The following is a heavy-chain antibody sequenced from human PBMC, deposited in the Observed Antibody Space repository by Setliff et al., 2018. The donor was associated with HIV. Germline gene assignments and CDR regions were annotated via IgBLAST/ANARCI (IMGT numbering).Heavy chain of an antibody. D-gene: IGHD6-19*01. V-gene: IGHV1-18*01. CDR2: ISAYNGKT. CDR1: GFPFSSYG. Sequence: GASVKVSCKASGFPFSSYGISWVRQAPGQGLEWMGWISAYNGKTEYAQNFQGRVTMTTDISTSTARTSTSTAYMELRSLRSDDTAVYYCASCMAGHYYYYMDVWGKGTTVTVSS. CDR3: ASCMAGHYYYYMDV. J-gene: IGHJ6*03.